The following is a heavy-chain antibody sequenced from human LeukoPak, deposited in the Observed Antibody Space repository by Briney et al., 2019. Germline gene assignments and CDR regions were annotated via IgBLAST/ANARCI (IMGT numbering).Heavy chain of an antibody. CDR1: GYTFTSYG. J-gene: IGHJ3*02. CDR3: ARDFQRWNAFDI. D-gene: IGHD1-1*01. V-gene: IGHV1-18*01. CDR2: ISAYNGNI. Sequence: ASVKVSCKASGYTFTSYGISWVRQAPGQGLEWMGWISAYNGNINYAQKLQGRVTMTTDTSTSTAYMELRSLRSDDTAVYYCARDFQRWNAFDIWGQGTMVTVSS.